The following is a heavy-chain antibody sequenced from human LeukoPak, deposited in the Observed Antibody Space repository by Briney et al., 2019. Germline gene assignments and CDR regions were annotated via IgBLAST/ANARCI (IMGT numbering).Heavy chain of an antibody. CDR2: MSSGGST. D-gene: IGHD3-22*01. Sequence: PSETLSLTCTVSGASISSSYCTWIRQPAGEGQEWIGRMSSGGSTTYNPSFKGRVTMSLDTSKKQFSLNLTSVTAADTAVYYCARDQTFYVSSGYYYVTYLQHWGQGILVTVSS. J-gene: IGHJ1*01. CDR1: GASISSSY. CDR3: ARDQTFYVSSGYYYVTYLQH. V-gene: IGHV4-4*07.